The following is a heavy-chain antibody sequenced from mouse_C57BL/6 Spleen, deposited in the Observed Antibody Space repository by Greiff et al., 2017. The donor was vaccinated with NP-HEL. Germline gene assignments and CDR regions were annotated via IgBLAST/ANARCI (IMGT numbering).Heavy chain of an antibody. CDR2: IRSKSNNYAT. D-gene: IGHD2-5*01. CDR1: GFSFNTYA. Sequence: EVKLVESGGGLVQPKGSLKLSCAASGFSFNTYAMNWVRQAPGQGLEWVARIRSKSNNYATYYADSVKDRFTISRDDSESMLYLQMNNLKTEDTAMYYCVRGSKGYFDVWGTGTTVTVSS. J-gene: IGHJ1*03. V-gene: IGHV10-1*01. CDR3: VRGSKGYFDV.